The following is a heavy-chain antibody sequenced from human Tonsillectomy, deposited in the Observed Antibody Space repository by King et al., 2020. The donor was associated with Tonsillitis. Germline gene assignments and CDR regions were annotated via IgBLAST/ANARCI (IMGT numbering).Heavy chain of an antibody. CDR3: ARSPLNRGWQQGGLVHFDR. V-gene: IGHV1-18*01. D-gene: IGHD6-19*01. CDR2: ISAYNGNT. J-gene: IGHJ4*02. CDR1: GYSFTSYG. Sequence: QLVQSGAEVKKPGASVKVSCKASGYSFTSYGISWVRQAPGQGLEWMGWISAYNGNTNFAQKLQGRVTMTTDTYTSTAYMELRSLRSDDTAVYYCARSPLNRGWQQGGLVHFDRWGQGTLVTVSS.